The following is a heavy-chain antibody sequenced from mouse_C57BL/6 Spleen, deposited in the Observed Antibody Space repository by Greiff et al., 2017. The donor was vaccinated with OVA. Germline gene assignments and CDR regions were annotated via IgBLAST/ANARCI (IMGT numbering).Heavy chain of an antibody. CDR3: ARVDYDGAWFAY. CDR1: GFTFSSYA. J-gene: IGHJ3*01. V-gene: IGHV5-4*01. Sequence: EVHLVESGGGLVKPGGSLKLSCAASGFTFSSYAMSWVRQTPEKRLEWVATISDGGSYTYYPDNVKGRFTISRDNAKNNLYLQMSHLKSEDTAMYYCARVDYDGAWFAYWGQGTLVTVSA. CDR2: ISDGGSYT. D-gene: IGHD2-4*01.